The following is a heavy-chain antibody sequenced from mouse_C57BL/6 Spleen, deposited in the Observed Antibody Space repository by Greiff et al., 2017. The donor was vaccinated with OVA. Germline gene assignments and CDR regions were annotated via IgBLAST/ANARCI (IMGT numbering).Heavy chain of an antibody. CDR2: ISYSGST. CDR1: GYSITSGYD. J-gene: IGHJ1*03. D-gene: IGHD4-1*01. V-gene: IGHV3-1*01. Sequence: EVHLVESGPGMVKPSQSLSLTCTVTGYSITSGYDWHWIRHFPGNKLEWMGYISYSGSTNYNPSLKSRISITHDTSKNHFFLKLNSVTTEDTATYYCAREDLTGTNWYFDVWGTGTTVTVSS. CDR3: AREDLTGTNWYFDV.